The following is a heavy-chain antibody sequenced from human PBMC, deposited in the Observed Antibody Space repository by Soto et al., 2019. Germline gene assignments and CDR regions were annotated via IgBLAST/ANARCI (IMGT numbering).Heavy chain of an antibody. CDR1: GYTFTSYA. CDR2: INAGNGNT. Sequence: GASMKVSCMATGYTFTSYAMHWVGQAPGQRLEWMGWINAGNGNTKYSQKFQGRVTITRDTSASTAYMELSSLRSEDTAVCYCARVGYDILTGYYTGYGMDVWGQGTTVTVSS. J-gene: IGHJ6*02. V-gene: IGHV1-3*01. CDR3: ARVGYDILTGYYTGYGMDV. D-gene: IGHD3-9*01.